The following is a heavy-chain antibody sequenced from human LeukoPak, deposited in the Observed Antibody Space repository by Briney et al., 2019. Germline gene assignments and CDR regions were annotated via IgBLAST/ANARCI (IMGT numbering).Heavy chain of an antibody. V-gene: IGHV4-4*07. CDR2: IYNGGII. D-gene: IGHD1-26*01. CDR1: GDSISRYY. Sequence: SETLSLTCTVSGDSISRYYWSWIRQPAGKGLEWIGRIYNGGIITYNPSLKSRVTMSIDTSNNQFSLRLRFVTAADTAVYYCATIIVGATYFDYWGQGTLVTVSS. J-gene: IGHJ4*02. CDR3: ATIIVGATYFDY.